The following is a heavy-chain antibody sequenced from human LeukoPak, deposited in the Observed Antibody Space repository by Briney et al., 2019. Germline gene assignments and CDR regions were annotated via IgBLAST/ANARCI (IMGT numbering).Heavy chain of an antibody. V-gene: IGHV3-64*01. CDR2: ISSNGGST. D-gene: IGHD3-9*01. J-gene: IGHJ4*02. Sequence: GGSLRLSCAASGFTFSSYAMHWVRQAPGKGLEYVSAISSNGGSTYYANSVKGRFTISRDNSKNTLYLQMGSLRAEDMAVYYCARAGGGYDILTGYYKLLDYWGQGTLVTVSS. CDR1: GFTFSSYA. CDR3: ARAGGGYDILTGYYKLLDY.